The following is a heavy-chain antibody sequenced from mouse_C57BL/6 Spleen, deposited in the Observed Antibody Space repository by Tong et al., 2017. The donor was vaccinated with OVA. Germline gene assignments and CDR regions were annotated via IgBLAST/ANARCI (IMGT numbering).Heavy chain of an antibody. Sequence: EVQLQESGGDLVKPGGSLKLSCAASGFTFSSYAMSWVRQTPEKRLEWVATISSGGSYTYYPDSVKGRFTISRDNTKNTLYLRMSSLRSEDTAMYYCARGGEVVPFAYWGQGTLVTVSA. CDR3: ARGGEVVPFAY. CDR1: GFTFSSYA. J-gene: IGHJ3*01. D-gene: IGHD1-1*01. V-gene: IGHV5-9-3*01. CDR2: ISSGGSYT.